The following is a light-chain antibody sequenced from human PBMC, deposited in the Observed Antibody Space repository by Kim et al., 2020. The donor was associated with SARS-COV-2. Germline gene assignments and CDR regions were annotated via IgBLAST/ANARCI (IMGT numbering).Light chain of an antibody. CDR3: SSYTSSSTPYV. J-gene: IGLJ1*01. V-gene: IGLV2-14*03. CDR1: RSDGGGYNY. CDR2: DVT. Sequence: NTISCNETRSDGGGYNYVTWYQQHPGKATKLMIYDVTSRPSGVSSRFTGSKSGNTASLTISGLQAEDEADYYCSSYTSSSTPYVFGTGTKVTVL.